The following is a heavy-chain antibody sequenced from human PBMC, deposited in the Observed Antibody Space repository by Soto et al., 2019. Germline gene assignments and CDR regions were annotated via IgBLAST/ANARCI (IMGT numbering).Heavy chain of an antibody. Sequence: QVQLQQWGAGLLKPSETLSLTCAVYGGSFSGYYWSWIRQPPGKGLEWIGEINHSGSTNYNPSLKSRVTISVDTSKNQFSLKLSSVTAADTAVYYCARGMGLRSWFDPWGQGTLVTVSS. J-gene: IGHJ5*02. CDR3: ARGMGLRSWFDP. V-gene: IGHV4-34*01. CDR1: GGSFSGYY. CDR2: INHSGST. D-gene: IGHD5-12*01.